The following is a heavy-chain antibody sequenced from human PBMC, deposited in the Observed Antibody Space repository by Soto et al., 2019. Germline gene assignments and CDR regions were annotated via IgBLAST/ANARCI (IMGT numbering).Heavy chain of an antibody. CDR1: GLTFSSYG. CDR3: AREINSHFDY. CDR2: ISYDGSDK. J-gene: IGHJ4*02. D-gene: IGHD2-15*01. Sequence: QVQLVESGGGVVQPGRSLRLSCAASGLTFSSYGMNWVRQAPGKGLEWVAVISYDGSDKYYADSVKGRFTIFRDNSKNTLFLQMNSLRADDTAVYYCAREINSHFDYWGQGTLVTVSS. V-gene: IGHV3-30-3*01.